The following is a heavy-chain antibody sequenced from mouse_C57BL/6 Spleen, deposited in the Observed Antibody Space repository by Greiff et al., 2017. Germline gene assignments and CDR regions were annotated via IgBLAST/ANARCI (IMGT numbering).Heavy chain of an antibody. D-gene: IGHD1-1*01. V-gene: IGHV3-6*01. CDR1: GYSITSGYY. J-gene: IGHJ1*03. CDR3: ARTQITTVEGWYFDV. CDR2: ISYDGSN. Sequence: VQLQQSGPGLVKPSQSLSLTCSVTGYSITSGYYWNWIRQFPGNKLEWMGYISYDGSNNYNPSLKNRISITRDTSKNQFFLKLNSVTTEDTATYYCARTQITTVEGWYFDVWGTGTTGTVAS.